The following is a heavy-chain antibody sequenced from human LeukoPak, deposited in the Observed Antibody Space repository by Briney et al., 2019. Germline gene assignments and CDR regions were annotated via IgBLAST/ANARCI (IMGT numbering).Heavy chain of an antibody. CDR1: GSTFSNAW. CDR2: IKSKTDGGTT. V-gene: IGHV3-15*07. D-gene: IGHD3-3*01. J-gene: IGHJ4*02. CDR3: TTDLPSSVYDFWSGYYNGRNY. Sequence: GGSLRLSCAASGSTFSNAWMNWVRQAPGKGLEWVGRIKSKTDGGTTDYAAPVKGRFTISRDDSKNTLYLQMNSLKTEDTAVYYCTTDLPSSVYDFWSGYYNGRNYWGQGTLVTVSS.